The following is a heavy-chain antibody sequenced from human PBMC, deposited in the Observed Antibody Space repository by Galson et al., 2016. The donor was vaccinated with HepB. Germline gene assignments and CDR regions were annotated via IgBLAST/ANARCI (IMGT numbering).Heavy chain of an antibody. Sequence: SLRLSCAASGFSVSSNYMIWVRQAPGKGLEWVSAIYSGGSAYYADAVKGHFTVSRDNPKNTWYLQMNSLSAEDTAVYYCAREAIAAAGTHGAFDIWGQGTMVTVCS. D-gene: IGHD6-13*01. CDR2: IYSGGSA. CDR3: AREAIAAAGTHGAFDI. V-gene: IGHV3-53*01. CDR1: GFSVSSNY. J-gene: IGHJ3*02.